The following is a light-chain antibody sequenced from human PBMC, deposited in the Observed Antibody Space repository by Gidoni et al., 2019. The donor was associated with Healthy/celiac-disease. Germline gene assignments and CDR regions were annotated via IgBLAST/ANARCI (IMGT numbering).Light chain of an antibody. V-gene: IGKV1-39*01. CDR3: QQSYLTLKT. J-gene: IGKJ1*01. CDR2: AAS. CDR1: QSISSY. Sequence: DIQMTQSPSSLSASVGDRVTITCRASQSISSYLNWYQQKPGKAPKLLIYAASSLQSGVPSRFSGSGSGTDFTLTISSLQPEDFATYYCQQSYLTLKTFGQGTKVEIK.